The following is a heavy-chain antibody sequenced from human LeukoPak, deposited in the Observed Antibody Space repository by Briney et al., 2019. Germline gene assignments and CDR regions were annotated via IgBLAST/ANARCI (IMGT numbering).Heavy chain of an antibody. V-gene: IGHV3-53*01. CDR2: TDSGGST. D-gene: IGHD6-19*01. Sequence: GGSLRLSCAASGFTVSSKYMSWVRQAPGKGLEWVSVTDSGGSTYYADSVKGRFTISRDNSKNTLYLQMNSLRAEDTAVYYCARAGWLAPVFDFWGQGTLVTVSS. CDR1: GFTVSSKY. CDR3: ARAGWLAPVFDF. J-gene: IGHJ4*02.